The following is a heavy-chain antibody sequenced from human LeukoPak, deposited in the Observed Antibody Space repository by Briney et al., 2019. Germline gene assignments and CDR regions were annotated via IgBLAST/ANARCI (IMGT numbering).Heavy chain of an antibody. J-gene: IGHJ4*02. CDR1: GISFRNYA. CDR3: ARASWVSDPDAVR. V-gene: IGHV3-23*01. Sequence: GGSLRLSCAASGISFRNYAMSWVRQVPARGPEWVSSLRGNDETFYADSVKGRFTLSRDDSRNTVYLQLNNLRVEDTAIYYCARASWVSDPDAVRWGQGTQVTVSS. CDR2: LRGNDET. D-gene: IGHD3-10*01.